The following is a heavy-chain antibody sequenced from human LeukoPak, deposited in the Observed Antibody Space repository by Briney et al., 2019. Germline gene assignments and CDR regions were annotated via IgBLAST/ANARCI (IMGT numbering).Heavy chain of an antibody. CDR3: AKNSGHDSYRYYYIDV. D-gene: IGHD5-12*01. CDR1: GFSLGNYA. J-gene: IGHJ6*03. V-gene: IGHV3-23*01. Sequence: GGSLRLSCEASGFSLGNYAMTWVRQAPGKGLEWVSSIGGSGDNTYYPDSIKGRFTISRDNSKNTLFLQVNSLRAEDTAVYYCAKNSGHDSYRYYYIDVWGKGTTVTVSS. CDR2: IGGSGDNT.